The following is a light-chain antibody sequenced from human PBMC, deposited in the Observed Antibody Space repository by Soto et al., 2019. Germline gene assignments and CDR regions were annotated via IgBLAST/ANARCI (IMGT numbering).Light chain of an antibody. CDR2: GAS. CDR3: QQYNNWPPLT. V-gene: IGKV3-15*01. J-gene: IGKJ5*01. CDR1: QSVSNN. Sequence: EIVMTQSPATLSVSPGERATLSCRASQSVSNNLAWYQQKPGQAPRLLIYGASTRATGIPARFSGSGSGTEFTLTISSLQSEDFAVYYCQQYNNWPPLTFGQGTRLEIK.